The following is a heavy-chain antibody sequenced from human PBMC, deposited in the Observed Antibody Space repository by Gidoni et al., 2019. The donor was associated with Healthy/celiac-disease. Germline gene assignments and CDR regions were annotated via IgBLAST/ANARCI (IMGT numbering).Heavy chain of an antibody. D-gene: IGHD7-27*01. J-gene: IGHJ6*02. CDR1: GGSLTSSNFH. CDR3: ARHLTTSTYYYYYGMDV. V-gene: IGHV4-39*01. Sequence: QLQMQESGPGLVKPSETLSLTCTVSGGSLTSSNFHWGWIRQPPGKGLEWIGSFYYSGSTYYNPSLRSRVTISVDTSKNQFSLKLSSVTAADTAVYYCARHLTTSTYYYYYGMDVWGQGTTVTVSS. CDR2: FYYSGST.